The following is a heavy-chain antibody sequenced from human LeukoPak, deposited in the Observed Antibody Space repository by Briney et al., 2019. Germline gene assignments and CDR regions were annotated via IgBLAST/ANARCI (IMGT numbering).Heavy chain of an antibody. CDR2: IQDDESNK. CDR1: GFTFSSFC. CDR3: AKQMVERPHYYYMDV. D-gene: IGHD2-15*01. Sequence: GGSLRLSCAASGFTFSSFCMRWVRQAPGKGLEWVAFIQDDESNKFYADSVKGRFTISRDNSTNTLFLQMNSLRPEDTALYYCAKQMVERPHYYYMDVWGKGTTVTVSS. J-gene: IGHJ6*03. V-gene: IGHV3-30*02.